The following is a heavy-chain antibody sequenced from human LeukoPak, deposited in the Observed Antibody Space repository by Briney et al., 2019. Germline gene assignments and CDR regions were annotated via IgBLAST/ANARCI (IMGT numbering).Heavy chain of an antibody. J-gene: IGHJ4*02. CDR3: ARDRYGDGFAHLDY. CDR2: ITPSGGT. V-gene: IGHV1-2*02. CDR1: GSTFTSYA. Sequence: GASVKVSCKASGSTFTSYAIHWERQAPGQGLEWMGWITPSGGTNYPQKFQGRVAITWDTSITTAYMDLSRLTSDDTAVYYCARDRYGDGFAHLDYWGQGALVTVSS. D-gene: IGHD5-24*01.